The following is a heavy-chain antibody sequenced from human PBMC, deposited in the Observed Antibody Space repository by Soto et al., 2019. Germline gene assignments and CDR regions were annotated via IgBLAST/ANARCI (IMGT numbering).Heavy chain of an antibody. V-gene: IGHV5-51*01. J-gene: IGHJ6*02. CDR1: GYSFTSYW. D-gene: IGHD3-22*01. CDR3: ARRARNYDSSGYYYGYYYYGMDV. CDR2: IYPGDSDT. Sequence: GESLKISCKGSGYSFTSYWIGWVRQMPGKGLEWMGIIYPGDSDTRYSPSFQGQVTTSADKSISTAYLQWSSLKASDTAMYYCARRARNYDSSGYYYGYYYYGMDVWGQGTTVTAP.